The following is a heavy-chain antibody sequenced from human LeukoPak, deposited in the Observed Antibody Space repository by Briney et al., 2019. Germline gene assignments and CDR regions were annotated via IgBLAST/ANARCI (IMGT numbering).Heavy chain of an antibody. CDR3: AKDLVRFLEWSPSYYYGMNV. Sequence: GGSLRLSCAASGFTFSSYGMHWVRQAPGKGLEWVAVISYDGSNKYYADSVKGRFTISRDNSKNTLYLQMNSLRAEDTAVYYCAKDLVRFLEWSPSYYYGMNVWGQGTTVTVSS. J-gene: IGHJ6*02. V-gene: IGHV3-30*18. D-gene: IGHD3-3*01. CDR2: ISYDGSNK. CDR1: GFTFSSYG.